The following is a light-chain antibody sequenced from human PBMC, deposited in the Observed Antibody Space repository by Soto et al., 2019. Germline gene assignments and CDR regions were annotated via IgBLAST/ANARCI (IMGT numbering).Light chain of an antibody. CDR2: DAS. V-gene: IGKV3-11*01. CDR3: QQRT. CDR1: QSAGSY. J-gene: IGKJ1*01. Sequence: EIVLTQSPATLSLSPGVRATLSCRASQSAGSYLAWYQQKPGQAPRLLIYDASTRATGIPARFSGSGSGTDFTLTISSLEPEDFAVYFCQQRTFGQGTKVEIK.